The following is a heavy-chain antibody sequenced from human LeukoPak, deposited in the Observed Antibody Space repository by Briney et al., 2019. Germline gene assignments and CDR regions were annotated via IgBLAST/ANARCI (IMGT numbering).Heavy chain of an antibody. D-gene: IGHD1-26*01. V-gene: IGHV3-7*04. CDR1: GFTFSRYW. CDR2: IKQDGSEK. Sequence: GGSLRLSCAASGFTFSRYWMSWVRQAPGKGLEWVANIKQDGSEKYYVDSVKGRFTISRDNAKNSLYLQMNSLRAEDTAVYYCARTAAGRGWDDWFDPWGQGTLVTVSS. CDR3: ARTAAGRGWDDWFDP. J-gene: IGHJ5*02.